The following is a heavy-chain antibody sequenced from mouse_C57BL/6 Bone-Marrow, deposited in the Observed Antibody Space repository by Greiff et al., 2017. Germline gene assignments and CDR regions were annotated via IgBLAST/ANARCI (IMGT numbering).Heavy chain of an antibody. CDR2: ISDGGSYT. CDR1: GFTFSSYA. D-gene: IGHD2-4*01. J-gene: IGHJ2*01. V-gene: IGHV5-4*01. Sequence: EVQRVESGGGLVKPGGSLKLSCAASGFTFSSYAMSWVRQTPEKRLEWVATISDGGSYTYYPDNVKGRFTISTDNAKNNLYLQMSHLKSEDTAMDYCAREDDDDGYYFDYWGQGTTLTVSS. CDR3: AREDDDDGYYFDY.